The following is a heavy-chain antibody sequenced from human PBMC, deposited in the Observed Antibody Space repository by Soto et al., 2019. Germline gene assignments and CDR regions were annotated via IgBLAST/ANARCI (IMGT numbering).Heavy chain of an antibody. D-gene: IGHD6-19*01. CDR2: ISYDGSNK. Sequence: QVQLVESGGGVVQPGRSLRLSCAASGFIFSSYGMHWVRRAPGKGLEWVAFISYDGSNKKYADSVKGRFTISRDNSKSTLYLQMNSLRTEDTAVYYARVGDSSGLVVYWGQGTLVTVSS. CDR1: GFIFSSYG. J-gene: IGHJ4*02. V-gene: IGHV3-30*03. CDR3: RVGDSSGLVVY.